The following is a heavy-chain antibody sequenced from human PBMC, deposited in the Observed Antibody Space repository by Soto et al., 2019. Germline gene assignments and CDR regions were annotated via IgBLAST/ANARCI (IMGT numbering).Heavy chain of an antibody. J-gene: IGHJ4*02. D-gene: IGHD4-17*01. Sequence: GGSLRLSCAASGFTFSSYAMSWVRQAPGKGLEWVSAISGSGGSTYYADSVKGRFTISRDNSKNTLYLQMNSLRAEDTAVYYCAKPTLHPTTVIPFDYWGQGTLVTVSS. CDR2: ISGSGGST. V-gene: IGHV3-23*01. CDR1: GFTFSSYA. CDR3: AKPTLHPTTVIPFDY.